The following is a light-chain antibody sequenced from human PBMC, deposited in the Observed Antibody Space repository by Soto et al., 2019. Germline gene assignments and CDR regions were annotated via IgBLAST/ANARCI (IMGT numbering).Light chain of an antibody. J-gene: IGLJ2*01. CDR2: EVS. V-gene: IGLV2-8*01. Sequence: QSVLTQPPSASGSPGQSVTISCTGTSSDVGGYNYVSWYQQHPGKAPKLMISEVSKRPSGVPDRFSGSKSGNTASLTVSGIQAEDEADYYCNSFAGNNNLVFGGGTKLTVL. CDR3: NSFAGNNNLV. CDR1: SSDVGGYNY.